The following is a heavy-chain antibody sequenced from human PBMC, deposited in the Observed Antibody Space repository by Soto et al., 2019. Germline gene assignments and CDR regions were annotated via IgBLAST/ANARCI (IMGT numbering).Heavy chain of an antibody. CDR2: IFSSGST. D-gene: IGHD5-12*01. CDR1: GGSINTFY. V-gene: IGHV4-4*07. Sequence: SETLSLTCTVCGGSINTFYWSWVRQPAGKGLEWIGRIFSSGSTSFNPSLESRVAMSVDTSKNHFSLNLSSVTAADMAVYYCAREGSYSAYNFAHGIQLWSFDFWGQGALVTVSS. J-gene: IGHJ4*02. CDR3: AREGSYSAYNFAHGIQLWSFDF.